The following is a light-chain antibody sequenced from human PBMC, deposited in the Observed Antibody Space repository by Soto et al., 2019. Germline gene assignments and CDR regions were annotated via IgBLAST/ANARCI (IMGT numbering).Light chain of an antibody. CDR3: QQYNNWPTWT. CDR1: HSVGTN. CDR2: GAS. J-gene: IGKJ1*01. V-gene: IGKV3-15*01. Sequence: EIVMTQSPDTLSVSPGDRVTLSCRASHSVGTNLAWYKQKPGQAPRLLIYGASARATDVPVRFSGSGSGTEFTLTISSLQSEDFAIYYCQQYNNWPTWTFGPGTKVDI.